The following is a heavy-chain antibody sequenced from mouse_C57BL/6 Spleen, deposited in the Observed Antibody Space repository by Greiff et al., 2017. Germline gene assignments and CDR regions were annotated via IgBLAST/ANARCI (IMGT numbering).Heavy chain of an antibody. CDR3: ARSYYGSKDYYAMDY. V-gene: IGHV1-69*01. Sequence: VQLQQPGAELVMPGASVKLSCKASGYTFTSYWMHWVKQRPGQGLEWIGEIDPSDSYTNYNQKFKGKATLTVDTSSSTAYMQLSSLTSEDSAVYYCARSYYGSKDYYAMDYWGQGTSVTVSS. CDR1: GYTFTSYW. CDR2: IDPSDSYT. J-gene: IGHJ4*01. D-gene: IGHD1-1*01.